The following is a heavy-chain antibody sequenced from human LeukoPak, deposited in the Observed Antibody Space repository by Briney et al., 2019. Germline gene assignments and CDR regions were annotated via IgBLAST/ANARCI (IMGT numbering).Heavy chain of an antibody. J-gene: IGHJ5*02. V-gene: IGHV3-23*01. D-gene: IGHD2-2*01. CDR1: GFTFSSYA. CDR2: ISGSGGST. CDR3: SKHGLDYQLLRNWFDP. Sequence: GGSLRLSCAASGFTFSSYAMSWVRQAPGKGLEWVSAISGSGGSTYYADSVKGRFTISRDNSKNTLYLQMNSLRAEDTAVYYWSKHGLDYQLLRNWFDPWGQGTLVNVSS.